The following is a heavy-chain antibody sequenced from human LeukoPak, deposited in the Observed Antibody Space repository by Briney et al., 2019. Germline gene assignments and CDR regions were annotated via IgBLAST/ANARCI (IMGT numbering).Heavy chain of an antibody. J-gene: IGHJ5*02. CDR3: AGAHCSGGSCYPPSWFDP. D-gene: IGHD2-15*01. Sequence: ASVKVSCKASGGTFSSYAISWVRQAPGQGLGWMGGIIPIFGTANYAQKFQGRVTITTDESTSTAYMELSSLRSEDTAVYYCAGAHCSGGSCYPPSWFDPWGQGTLVTVSS. V-gene: IGHV1-69*05. CDR2: IIPIFGTA. CDR1: GGTFSSYA.